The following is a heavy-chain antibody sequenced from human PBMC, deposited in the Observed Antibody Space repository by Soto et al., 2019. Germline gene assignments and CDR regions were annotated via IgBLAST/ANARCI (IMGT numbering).Heavy chain of an antibody. D-gene: IGHD2-15*01. J-gene: IGHJ5*02. CDR1: GFTFSSYS. V-gene: IGHV3-48*01. CDR3: ARDGCSGSNCLNWFDP. Sequence: EVQLVESGGGLVQPGGSPRLSCAASGFTFSSYSMNWVRQAPGKGLEWVSYISSSSTTKYYADSVKGRFTISRDNAKNSLYLQMISLRAEDTAVYYCARDGCSGSNCLNWFDPWGQGTLVTVSS. CDR2: ISSSSTTK.